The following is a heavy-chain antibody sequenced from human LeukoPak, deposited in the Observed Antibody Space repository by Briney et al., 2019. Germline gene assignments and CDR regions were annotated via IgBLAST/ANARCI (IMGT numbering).Heavy chain of an antibody. CDR1: GFTFSNHW. J-gene: IGHJ4*02. V-gene: IGHV3-74*01. CDR2: TNTDESNK. Sequence: PGGSLRLSGAASGFTFSNHWMQWVRQAPGKGLVWVSRTNTDESNKSYADSVRGRFTISRDNAKNTLYLQMNSLRGEDTAMYYCAREGASVTTQIDYWGQGTLVTVSS. CDR3: AREGASVTTQIDY. D-gene: IGHD4-17*01.